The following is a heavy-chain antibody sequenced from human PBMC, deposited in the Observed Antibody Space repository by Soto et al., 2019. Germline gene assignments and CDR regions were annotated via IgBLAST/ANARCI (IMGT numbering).Heavy chain of an antibody. CDR1: GFTFSSYA. CDR2: ISYDGSNK. D-gene: IGHD5-18*01. Sequence: QVQLVESGGGVVQPGRSLRLSCAASGFTFSSYAMHWVRQAPGKGLEWVAVISYDGSNKYYADSVKGRFTISRDNSKNTQYRQMNSLRSEDTSVYYWARVDTAMVTFHVDYWGQGTLVTVSS. V-gene: IGHV3-30-3*01. J-gene: IGHJ4*02. CDR3: ARVDTAMVTFHVDY.